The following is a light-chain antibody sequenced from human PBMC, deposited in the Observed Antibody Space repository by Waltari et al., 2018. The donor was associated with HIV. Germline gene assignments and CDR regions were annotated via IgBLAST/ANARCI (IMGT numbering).Light chain of an antibody. V-gene: IGKV1-9*01. Sequence: DIQLTQSPSFLSASVGDRVTITCRASQGISSYLAWYQQKPGKAPKLLIYAASTLQSGVPSRFSGSGSGTEFTLTISSLQPEDFATYYCQQYYSTPQTFGQGTKVEIK. J-gene: IGKJ1*01. CDR1: QGISSY. CDR2: AAS. CDR3: QQYYSTPQT.